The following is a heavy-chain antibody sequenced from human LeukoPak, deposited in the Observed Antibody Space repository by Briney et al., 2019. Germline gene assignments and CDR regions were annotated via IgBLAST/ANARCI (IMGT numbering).Heavy chain of an antibody. V-gene: IGHV4-59*11. Sequence: SETLSLTCTVSGGSISSHYWSWIRQPPGKGLEWIGYIYYSGSTNYNPSLKSRVTTSVDTSKNQFSLKLSPVTAADTAVYYCAREGYDSSGPTGLDYWGQGTLVTVSS. D-gene: IGHD3-22*01. CDR1: GGSISSHY. CDR2: IYYSGST. CDR3: AREGYDSSGPTGLDY. J-gene: IGHJ4*02.